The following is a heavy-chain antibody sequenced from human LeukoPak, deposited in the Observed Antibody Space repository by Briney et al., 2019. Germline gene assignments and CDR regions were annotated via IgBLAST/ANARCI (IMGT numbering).Heavy chain of an antibody. CDR3: ARVQRQLWFGEFDC. CDR1: GFSFSSYT. V-gene: IGHV3-23*01. CDR2: MSGSGGST. Sequence: TGGSLRLSCAASGFSFSSYTMNWVRQAPGKGLEWVSAMSGSGGSTYYADSVKGRFTISRDNSKNTMSLQMNSLRADDTAVYFCARVQRQLWFGEFDCWGQGTLVTVSS. D-gene: IGHD3-10*01. J-gene: IGHJ4*02.